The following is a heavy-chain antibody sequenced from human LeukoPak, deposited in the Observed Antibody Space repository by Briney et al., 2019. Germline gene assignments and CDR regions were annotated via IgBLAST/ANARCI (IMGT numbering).Heavy chain of an antibody. CDR2: INHSVST. CDR1: GGSFSGYY. CDR3: ARERLAARGLVPLNWFDP. D-gene: IGHD6-6*01. J-gene: IGHJ5*02. Sequence: SETLSLTCAVYGGSFSGYYWSWIRQPPGKGLEWIGEINHSVSTNYNPSLKSRVTISVDTSKNQFSLKLSSVTAADTAVYYCARERLAARGLVPLNWFDPWGQGTLVTVSS. V-gene: IGHV4-34*01.